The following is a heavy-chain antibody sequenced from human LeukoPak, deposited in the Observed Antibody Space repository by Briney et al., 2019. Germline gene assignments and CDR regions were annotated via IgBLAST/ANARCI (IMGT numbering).Heavy chain of an antibody. V-gene: IGHV5-10-1*01. CDR3: ARQAYCGDDCYLER. J-gene: IGHJ4*02. Sequence: GESLRISCQGYGYSFTRTRIQWVLQMPGKGLEWMGKIDPSDSYTNYSPSFQGHVTISADKSISTAYLQWSSLKASDTAIYYCARQAYCGDDCYLERGGQGTLITVSS. D-gene: IGHD2-21*02. CDR2: IDPSDSYT. CDR1: GYSFTRTR.